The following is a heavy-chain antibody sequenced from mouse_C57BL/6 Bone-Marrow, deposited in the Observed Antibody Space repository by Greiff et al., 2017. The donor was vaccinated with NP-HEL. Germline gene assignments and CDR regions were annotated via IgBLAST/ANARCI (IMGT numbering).Heavy chain of an antibody. CDR3: AIYDYDGAY. Sequence: VKLQASGPGLVAPSQSLSITCTVSGFSLTSYGVDWVRQSPGKGLAWLGGIWGVGSTNYNSALKSRLSISKDNSKSQVFLKMNSLQTDDTAMYYCAIYDYDGAYWGQGTLVTVSA. D-gene: IGHD2-4*01. V-gene: IGHV2-6*01. J-gene: IGHJ3*01. CDR1: GFSLTSYG. CDR2: IWGVGST.